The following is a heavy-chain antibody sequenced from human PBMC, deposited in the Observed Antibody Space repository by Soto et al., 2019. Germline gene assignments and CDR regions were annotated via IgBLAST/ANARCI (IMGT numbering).Heavy chain of an antibody. V-gene: IGHV4-31*03. CDR2: IYYSGST. CDR1: GASLSSGGYY. J-gene: IGHJ4*02. D-gene: IGHD3-16*01. CDR3: ARWVLI. Sequence: QVQLQESGPGLVKPSQTLSLTCIVSGASLSSGGYYWNWIRQHPGKGLEWIGNIYYSGSTNYNPSLKSRVTISVDTSKNQFSLKLTSMTAADTAVYYCARWVLIWGQGTLVTVSS.